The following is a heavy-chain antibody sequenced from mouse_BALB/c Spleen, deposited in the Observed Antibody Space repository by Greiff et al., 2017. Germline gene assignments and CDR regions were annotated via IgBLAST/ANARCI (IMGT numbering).Heavy chain of an antibody. CDR1: GFTFSDYY. D-gene: IGHD1-1*01. Sequence: DVKLVESGGGLVKPGGSLKLSCAASGFTFSDYYMYWVRQPPEKRLEWVATISDGGSYTYYPDSVKGRFTISRDNAKNNLYLQMSSLKSEDTAMDYCAKESGSSYAMDYWGQGTSVTVSS. V-gene: IGHV5-4*02. CDR3: AKESGSSYAMDY. J-gene: IGHJ4*01. CDR2: ISDGGSYT.